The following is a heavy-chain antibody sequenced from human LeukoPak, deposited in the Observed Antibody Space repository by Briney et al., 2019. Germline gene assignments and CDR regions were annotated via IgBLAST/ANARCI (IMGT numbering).Heavy chain of an antibody. D-gene: IGHD3-3*01. J-gene: IGHJ4*02. V-gene: IGHV4-4*07. Sequence: PSETLSLTCTVSGGSMSSYYWSWIRQPAGKGLEWIGRIYTRGSTNYNPSLKSRVTMSVDTSKNQFSLKLSSVTAADTAVYYCARQDGRFLGTQFHFDYWGQGTLVTVSS. CDR1: GGSMSSYY. CDR2: IYTRGST. CDR3: ARQDGRFLGTQFHFDY.